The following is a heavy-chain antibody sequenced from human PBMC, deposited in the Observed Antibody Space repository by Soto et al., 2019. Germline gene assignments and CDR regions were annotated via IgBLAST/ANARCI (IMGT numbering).Heavy chain of an antibody. V-gene: IGHV4-31*03. D-gene: IGHD4-17*01. Sequence: QVQLQESGPGLVKPSQTLSLTCTVSGASIRSGGYSWSWIRQHPGKGLEWIGYIYYSGNTYYNPSLKSRVPISVDTFKNQLSLKLSSVTAADTAVYYCASMTTVTYFHYWGEGTLVTVSS. CDR1: GASIRSGGYS. CDR2: IYYSGNT. CDR3: ASMTTVTYFHY. J-gene: IGHJ4*02.